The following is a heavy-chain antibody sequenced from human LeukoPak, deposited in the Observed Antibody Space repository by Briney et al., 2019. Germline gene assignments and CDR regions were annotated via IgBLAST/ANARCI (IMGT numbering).Heavy chain of an antibody. CDR1: GGSISSYY. J-gene: IGHJ6*02. Sequence: SETLSLTCTVSGGSISSYYWSWIRQPPGKGLEWIGYIYYSGSTNYNPSLKSRVTISVDTSKNQFSLKLSSVTAADAAVYYCARGTTVTTPHGMDVWGQGTTVTVSS. CDR3: ARGTTVTTPHGMDV. V-gene: IGHV4-59*01. D-gene: IGHD4-17*01. CDR2: IYYSGST.